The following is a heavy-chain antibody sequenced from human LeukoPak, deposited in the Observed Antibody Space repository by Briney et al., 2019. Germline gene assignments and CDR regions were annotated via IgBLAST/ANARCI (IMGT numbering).Heavy chain of an antibody. D-gene: IGHD6-13*01. CDR1: GGTFSSYT. J-gene: IGHJ4*02. CDR2: IIPILGIA. V-gene: IGHV1-69*02. CDR3: ARAGVAAAGYDY. Sequence: SVKVSCKASGGTFSSYTISWVRQAPGQGLEWMGRIIPILGIAHYAQKFQGRVTITTDKSTSTAYMELSSLRSEDTAVYYCARAGVAAAGYDYWGQGTLVTVSS.